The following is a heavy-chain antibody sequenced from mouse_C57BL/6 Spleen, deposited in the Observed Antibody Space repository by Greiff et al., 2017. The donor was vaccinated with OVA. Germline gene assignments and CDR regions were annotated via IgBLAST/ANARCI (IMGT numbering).Heavy chain of an antibody. CDR2: ISGGGGNT. D-gene: IGHD1-1*01. V-gene: IGHV5-9*01. J-gene: IGHJ4*01. CDR3: ARRYYGSSWDYYAMDY. Sequence: DVHLVESGGGLVKPGGSLKLSCAASGFTFSSYTMSWVRQTPEKRLEWVATISGGGGNTYYPDSVKGRFTISRDNAKNTLYLQMSSLRSEDTALYYCARRYYGSSWDYYAMDYWGQGTSVTVSS. CDR1: GFTFSSYT.